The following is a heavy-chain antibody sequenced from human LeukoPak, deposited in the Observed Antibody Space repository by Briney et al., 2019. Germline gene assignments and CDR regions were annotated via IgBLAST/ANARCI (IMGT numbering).Heavy chain of an antibody. CDR2: INTGGDPT. CDR1: GFNFGDFP. Sequence: GGSLRLSCAASGFNFGDFPMTWVRQAPGKGLEWVSSINTGGDPTSYADSVKGRFTISRDNSRSMVYLQANNLTIEDTAVYYCARDWDPGTTKKFDYWGQGTLVTVSS. V-gene: IGHV3-23*01. J-gene: IGHJ4*02. CDR3: ARDWDPGTTKKFDY. D-gene: IGHD1-1*01.